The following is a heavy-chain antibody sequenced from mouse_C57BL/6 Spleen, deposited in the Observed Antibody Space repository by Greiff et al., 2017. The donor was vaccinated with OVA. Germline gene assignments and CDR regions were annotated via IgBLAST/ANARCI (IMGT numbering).Heavy chain of an antibody. CDR3: ARHGGYSNSFAY. CDR2: ISSGGSYT. J-gene: IGHJ3*01. D-gene: IGHD2-5*01. CDR1: GFTFSSYG. V-gene: IGHV5-6*01. Sequence: EVQLVESGGDLVKPGGSLKLSCAASGFTFSSYGMSWVRQTPDKRLEWVATISSGGSYTYYPDSVKGRFTISRDNAKNTLYLQMSSLKSEDTAMYYGARHGGYSNSFAYWGQGTLVTVSA.